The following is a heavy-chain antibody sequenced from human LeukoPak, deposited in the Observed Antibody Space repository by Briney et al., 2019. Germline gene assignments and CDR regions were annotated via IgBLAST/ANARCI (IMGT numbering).Heavy chain of an antibody. D-gene: IGHD3-3*01. J-gene: IGHJ5*02. CDR3: ARQRFLEWLSWFDP. Sequence: PSQTLSLTCTVSGGSINSGDYYWSWIRQPPGKGLEWIGYIYYSGSTYYNPSLKSRVTISLDTSKNQFSLRLSSVTAADTAVYYCARQRFLEWLSWFDPWGQGTLVTVSS. V-gene: IGHV4-30-4*08. CDR1: GGSINSGDYY. CDR2: IYYSGST.